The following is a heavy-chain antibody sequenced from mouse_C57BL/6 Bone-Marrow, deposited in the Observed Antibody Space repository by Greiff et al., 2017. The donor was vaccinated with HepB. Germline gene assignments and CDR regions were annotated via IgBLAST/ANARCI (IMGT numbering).Heavy chain of an antibody. CDR2: IWSGGST. V-gene: IGHV2-2*01. CDR3: ARNWGVLRGCLGGFAY. J-gene: IGHJ3*01. D-gene: IGHD1-1*01. CDR1: GFSLTSYG. Sequence: QVQLQQSGPGLVQPSQSLSITCTVSGFSLTSYGVHWVRQSPGKGLEWLGVIWSGGSTDYNAAFISRLSISKDNSKSQVFFKMNRLQADDTAIYYCARNWGVLRGCLGGFAYWGQGTLVTVSA.